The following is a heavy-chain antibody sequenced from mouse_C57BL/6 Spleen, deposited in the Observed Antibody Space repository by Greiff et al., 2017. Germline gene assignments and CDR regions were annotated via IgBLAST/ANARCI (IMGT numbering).Heavy chain of an antibody. CDR2: IYPRSGNT. V-gene: IGHV1-81*01. CDR3: ARYYGNYDAMDY. D-gene: IGHD2-1*01. J-gene: IGHJ4*01. CDR1: GYTFTSYG. Sequence: QVQLQQSGAELARPGASVKLSCKASGYTFTSYGISWVKQRTGQGLEWIGEIYPRSGNTYYNEKFKGKATLTADKSSSTAYMELRSLTSEDSAVYVCARYYGNYDAMDYWGQGTSVTVSS.